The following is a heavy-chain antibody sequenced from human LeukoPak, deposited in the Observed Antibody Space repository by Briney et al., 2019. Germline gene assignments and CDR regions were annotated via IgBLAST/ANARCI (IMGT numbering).Heavy chain of an antibody. CDR1: GYTFTGYF. CDR3: ARVFLVRSDYYYYGMDV. Sequence: ASVKVSCKASGYTFTGYFMHWVRQAPGQGLEWMGRINPDSGGTNYAQKFQGRVTMTRDTSISTAYMELSRLRSDDTAVYYCARVFLVRSDYYYYGMDVWGQGTTVTVSS. V-gene: IGHV1-2*06. D-gene: IGHD4-17*01. J-gene: IGHJ6*02. CDR2: INPDSGGT.